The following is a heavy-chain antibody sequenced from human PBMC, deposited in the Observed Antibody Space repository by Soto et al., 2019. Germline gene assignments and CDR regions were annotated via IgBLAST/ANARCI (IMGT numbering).Heavy chain of an antibody. D-gene: IGHD3-22*01. CDR1: GYTFTRNG. V-gene: IGHV1-18*01. CDR3: VKDRDSNSWPSRDV. Sequence: ASVKVSCKTSGYTFTRNGISWVRQAPGQGLEWMGWISPNSGNRKYAQELQGRVIMTTDTSTSTAYMELRSLRSDDTAVDDCVKDRDSNSWPSRDVWGPGTTVTVSS. CDR2: ISPNSGNR. J-gene: IGHJ6*02.